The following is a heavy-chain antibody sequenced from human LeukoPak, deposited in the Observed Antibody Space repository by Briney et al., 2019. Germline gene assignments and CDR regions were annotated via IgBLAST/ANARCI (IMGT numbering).Heavy chain of an antibody. CDR3: ARVRWSWRAPYYFDY. CDR1: GFTVSSNY. CDR2: IYSGGST. Sequence: GGSLRLSCAASGFTVSSNYKSWVRQAPGKGLEWVSVIYSGGSTYYADSVKGRFTISRDNSKNTLYLQMNSLRAEDTAVYYCARVRWSWRAPYYFDYWGQGTLVTVSS. D-gene: IGHD3-16*01. J-gene: IGHJ4*02. V-gene: IGHV3-66*01.